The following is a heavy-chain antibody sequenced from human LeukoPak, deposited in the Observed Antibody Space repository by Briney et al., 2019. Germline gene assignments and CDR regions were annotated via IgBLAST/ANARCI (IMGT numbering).Heavy chain of an antibody. CDR2: ISSSSSYI. D-gene: IGHD3-10*01. J-gene: IGHJ6*03. CDR3: ARVGGSVGYYYYMDV. V-gene: IGHV3-21*01. CDR1: GFTFSSYS. Sequence: PGGSLRLSCAASGFTFSSYSMSWVRQAPGKGLEWVSSISSSSSYIYYADSVKGRFTISRDNAKNSLYLQMNSLRAEDTAVYYCARVGGSVGYYYYMDVWGKGTTVTVSS.